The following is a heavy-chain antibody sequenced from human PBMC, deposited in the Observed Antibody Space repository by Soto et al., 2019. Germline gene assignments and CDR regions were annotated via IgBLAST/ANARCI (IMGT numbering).Heavy chain of an antibody. CDR2: IYHSGST. CDR1: GGSISRPGYY. CDR3: AERSGYYSDGRFSH. Sequence: QVQLQESGPGLVKPSQTLSLTCTVSGGSISRPGYYWSWVRQYPGKGLEWIAYIYHSGSTYYNPSLESRVTISVDMSTNQFSLKMTSVTAADTAVYYCAERSGYYSDGRFSHRGPGTLVPVSS. V-gene: IGHV4-31*03. J-gene: IGHJ4*02. D-gene: IGHD3-3*01.